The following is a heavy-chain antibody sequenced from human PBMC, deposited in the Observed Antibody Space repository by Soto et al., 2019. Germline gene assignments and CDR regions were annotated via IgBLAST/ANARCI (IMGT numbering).Heavy chain of an antibody. CDR1: GYTFTTYG. CDR3: VSEMWTHSVPQNFFDY. CDR2: ISPNSGYT. D-gene: IGHD2-15*01. Sequence: QVQLVQYEGEVKQPGASVKVSCTASGYTFTTYGVFWVRQVPGGGLEWGGYISPNSGYTVYAQNFQVRVSMSTDTSTSTVYMELRSLRSDETAVYYCVSEMWTHSVPQNFFDYWGQGALVTVSS. V-gene: IGHV1-18*01. J-gene: IGHJ4*02.